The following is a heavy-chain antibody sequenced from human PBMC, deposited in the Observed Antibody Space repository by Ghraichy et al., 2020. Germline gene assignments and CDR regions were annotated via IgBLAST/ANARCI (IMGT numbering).Heavy chain of an antibody. Sequence: GGSLRLSCAASGFTFDDYAMHWVRQAPGKGLEWVSLISWDGGSTYYADSVKGRFTISRDNSKNSLYLQMNSLRAEDTALYYCAKDGGGGVVHYFDYWGQGTLVTVSS. V-gene: IGHV3-43D*03. CDR3: AKDGGGGVVHYFDY. D-gene: IGHD3-3*01. CDR1: GFTFDDYA. CDR2: ISWDGGST. J-gene: IGHJ4*02.